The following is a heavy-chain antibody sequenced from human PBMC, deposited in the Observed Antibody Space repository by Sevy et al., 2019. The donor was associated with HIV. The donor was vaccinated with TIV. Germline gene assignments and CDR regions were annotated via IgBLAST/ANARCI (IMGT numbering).Heavy chain of an antibody. CDR3: ARVEAVLRYFDWFPGHINWFDP. CDR1: GYTFTSYG. D-gene: IGHD3-9*01. CDR2: ISAYNGNT. J-gene: IGHJ5*02. Sequence: ASVKVSCKASGYTFTSYGISWVRQAPGQGLEWMGWISAYNGNTNYAQKPQGRVTMTTDTSTSTAYMELRSLRSDDTAVYYCARVEAVLRYFDWFPGHINWFDPWGQGTLVTVSS. V-gene: IGHV1-18*01.